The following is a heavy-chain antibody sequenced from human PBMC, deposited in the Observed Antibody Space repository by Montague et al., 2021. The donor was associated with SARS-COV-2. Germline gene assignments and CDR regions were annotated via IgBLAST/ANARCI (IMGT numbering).Heavy chain of an antibody. D-gene: IGHD3-9*01. V-gene: IGHV2-70*11. CDR3: ARRTYDILTGYDYGMDV. Sequence: PALVKPTQTLTLTCTFSGFSLRTSGMCVSWIRQPPGKALEWLARIDWDDDKYYSTSLKTRLTISKDTSKNQVVLTMTNMDPVDTATYYCARRTYDILTGYDYGMDVWGQGTTVTVSS. CDR1: GFSLRTSGMC. CDR2: IDWDDDK. J-gene: IGHJ6*02.